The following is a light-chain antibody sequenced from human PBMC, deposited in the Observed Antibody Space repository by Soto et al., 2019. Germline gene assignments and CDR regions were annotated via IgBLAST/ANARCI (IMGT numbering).Light chain of an antibody. Sequence: QSALTQPASVSGSPGQSITISCTGTSSDVGGYNSVSWYQHHPGEAPKLMLFEVNNRPSGVSNRFSGSKSGDTASLTISGLQVEDEADYYCSSYTSSNTVRFGGGTKLTVL. J-gene: IGLJ2*01. CDR2: EVN. CDR3: SSYTSSNTVR. CDR1: SSDVGGYNS. V-gene: IGLV2-14*01.